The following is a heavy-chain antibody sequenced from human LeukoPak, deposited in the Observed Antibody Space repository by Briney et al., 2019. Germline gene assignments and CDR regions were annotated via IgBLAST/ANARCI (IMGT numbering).Heavy chain of an antibody. CDR3: ARVYYSNSYDYWYFDL. CDR2: IYYTGVT. J-gene: IGHJ2*01. V-gene: IGHV4-39*07. Sequence: PSETLSLTCTASGASISSSRDYWGWIRQPPGKGLEWIGSIYYTGVTYYNPSLKSRVTMSIDMSKNQFSLKLSSVTAADTAVYYCARVYYSNSYDYWYFDLWGRGTLVTVSS. CDR1: GASISSSRDY. D-gene: IGHD6-13*01.